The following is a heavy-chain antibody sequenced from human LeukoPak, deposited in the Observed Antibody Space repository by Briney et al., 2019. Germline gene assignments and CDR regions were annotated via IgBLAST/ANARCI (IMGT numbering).Heavy chain of an antibody. D-gene: IGHD2-8*02. CDR3: AKDLRNIRTLVDLQMI. J-gene: IGHJ3*02. Sequence: GGSLRISCIASGFTFSNYGMSWVRQAPGKGLEWVSIISGSGDRTLHADSVKGRFTVSRDNSKNTVYLQMNSLRAEDTAVYYCAKDLRNIRTLVDLQMIWGQGTLVIVSS. CDR2: ISGSGDRT. V-gene: IGHV3-23*01. CDR1: GFTFSNYG.